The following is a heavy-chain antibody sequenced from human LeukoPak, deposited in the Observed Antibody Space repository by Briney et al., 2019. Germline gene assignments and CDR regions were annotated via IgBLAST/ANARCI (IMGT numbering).Heavy chain of an antibody. CDR1: GGSFSGYY. Sequence: PSETLSLTCAVYGGSFSGYYWGWIRQPPGKGLEWIGEINHSGSTNYNPSLKSRVTISVDTSKNQFSLKLSSVTAADTAVYYCARDRWRSYDFWSGPIDYWGQGTLVTVSS. J-gene: IGHJ4*02. CDR3: ARDRWRSYDFWSGPIDY. D-gene: IGHD3-3*01. CDR2: INHSGST. V-gene: IGHV4-34*01.